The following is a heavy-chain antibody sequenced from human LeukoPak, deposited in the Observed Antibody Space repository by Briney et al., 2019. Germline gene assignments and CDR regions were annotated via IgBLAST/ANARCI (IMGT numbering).Heavy chain of an antibody. J-gene: IGHJ4*02. Sequence: PSETLSLTCTVSGASISSYYWSWIRQPPGKGLEWIGYIYYSGSTNYNPSLKSRVTISVDTSKNQFSLKLSSVTAADSAVYYCARDYYGGNNFDYWGQGTLVTVSS. V-gene: IGHV4-59*01. CDR3: ARDYYGGNNFDY. CDR2: IYYSGST. CDR1: GASISSYY. D-gene: IGHD4-23*01.